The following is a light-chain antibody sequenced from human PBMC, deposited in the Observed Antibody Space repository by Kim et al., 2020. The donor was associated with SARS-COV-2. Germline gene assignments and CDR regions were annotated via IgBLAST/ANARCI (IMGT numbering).Light chain of an antibody. J-gene: IGLJ3*02. CDR1: RSDVGGYNS. CDR2: DVI. Sequence: QSVTFSCTGTRSDVGGYNSVSWYQQHPGKAPKLMIYDVIKRPSGAPDRFSGSKSGNTAFLTISGLRAEDEADYYCCSYAGTYTWVFGGGTQLTVL. CDR3: CSYAGTYTWV. V-gene: IGLV2-11*03.